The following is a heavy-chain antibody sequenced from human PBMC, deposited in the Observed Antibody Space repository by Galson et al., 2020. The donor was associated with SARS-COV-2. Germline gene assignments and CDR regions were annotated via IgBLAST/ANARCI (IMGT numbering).Heavy chain of an antibody. D-gene: IGHD6-19*01. J-gene: IGHJ4*02. CDR2: TNQDGSAK. CDR1: GFTFRNYW. V-gene: IGHV3-7*01. Sequence: GESLKISCAASGFTFRNYWLSWVRQAPGKGLEWVANTNQDGSAKYYVDSVKGRFTISRDNAKNSLYLEMYSLRAEDTAVYYCARDISVAAFDSWGQGTLVTVSS. CDR3: ARDISVAAFDS.